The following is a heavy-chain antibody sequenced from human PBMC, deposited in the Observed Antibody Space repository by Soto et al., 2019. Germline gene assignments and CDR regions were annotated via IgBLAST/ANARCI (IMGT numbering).Heavy chain of an antibody. V-gene: IGHV1-46*01. Sequence: ASVKVSCKASGYTFTSYYMHWVRQAPGQGLEWMGIINPSGGSTSYAQKFQGRVTVTRDTSTSTVYMELSSLRSEDTAVYYCARSRGEDSSAPGAWFDPWGQGTLVTVSS. D-gene: IGHD6-6*01. CDR2: INPSGGST. CDR1: GYTFTSYY. J-gene: IGHJ5*02. CDR3: ARSRGEDSSAPGAWFDP.